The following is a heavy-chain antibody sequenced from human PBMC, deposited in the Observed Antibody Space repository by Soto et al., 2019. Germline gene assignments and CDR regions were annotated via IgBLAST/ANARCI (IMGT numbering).Heavy chain of an antibody. Sequence: GSGPTLVNPTQTLTLTCTFSGFSLSTSGMCVSWIRQPPGKALEWLALIDWDDDKYYSTSLKTRLTISKDTSKNQVVLTMTNMDPVDTATYYCARIPVFKLLWNYYYGMDVWGQGTTVTVSS. J-gene: IGHJ6*02. CDR3: ARIPVFKLLWNYYYGMDV. D-gene: IGHD2-2*01. CDR2: IDWDDDK. V-gene: IGHV2-70*01. CDR1: GFSLSTSGMC.